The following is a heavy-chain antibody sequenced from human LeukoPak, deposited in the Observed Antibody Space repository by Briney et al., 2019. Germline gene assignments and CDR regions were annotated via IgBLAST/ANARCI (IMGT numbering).Heavy chain of an antibody. J-gene: IGHJ4*02. CDR2: INQDGSEK. CDR3: ARDYYGSGSHYEN. V-gene: IGHV3-7*03. D-gene: IGHD3-10*01. Sequence: GGSLRLSCAASGFTFSSYWVSWVRQAPGKGLEWVANINQDGSEKFYVDSVKGRFTISRDNAKNSLYLQMSSLRAEDTAVYYCARDYYGSGSHYENWGQGTLVTVSS. CDR1: GFTFSSYW.